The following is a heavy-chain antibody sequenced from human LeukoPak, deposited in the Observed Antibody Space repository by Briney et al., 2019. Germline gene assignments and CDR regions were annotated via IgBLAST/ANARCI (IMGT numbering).Heavy chain of an antibody. V-gene: IGHV4-39*01. Sequence: SETLSLTCTVSSGSITSPDYHWGWIRQPQGKGLEWIGSVSFSGSTHYNSSLKSRVIVFVETSENRFSLRMKFVTAADTALYFCATRNSETADDRWGQGILVTVSS. CDR2: VSFSGST. J-gene: IGHJ5*02. D-gene: IGHD2/OR15-2a*01. CDR1: SGSITSPDYH. CDR3: ATRNSETADDR.